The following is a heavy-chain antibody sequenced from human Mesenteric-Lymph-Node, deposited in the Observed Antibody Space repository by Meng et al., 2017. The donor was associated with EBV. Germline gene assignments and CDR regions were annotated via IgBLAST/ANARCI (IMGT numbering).Heavy chain of an antibody. D-gene: IGHD6-19*01. CDR1: CGSIGRTSYY. J-gene: IGHJ4*02. CDR3: ARQINSGSFESATFDY. V-gene: IGHV4-39*01. Sequence: QLPLQASGPVLSAPSGPLSLTCADSCGSIGRTSYYWGCIRQSPGKGLEVIGGINWRGTTYYTPSLKSRVTISLDMSKNQFSLRLTSLTATDTALYYCARQINSGSFESATFDYWGQGALVTVSS. CDR2: INWRGTT.